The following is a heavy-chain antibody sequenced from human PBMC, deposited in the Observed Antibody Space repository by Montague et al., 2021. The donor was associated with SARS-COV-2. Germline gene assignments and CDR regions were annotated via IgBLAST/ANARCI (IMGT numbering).Heavy chain of an antibody. CDR3: ARDLLPPRTAIKTNFFGLDV. CDR2: TCHSGNT. Sequence: SETLSLTCTVPGGFISSSYWSWIRQPPGKGLEWIGYTCHSGNTNYNPSLKSRVTISIDTSMNQFSLSLSSMTAADTAVYFCARDLLPPRTAIKTNFFGLDVWGQGTTVIVSS. V-gene: IGHV4-59*01. J-gene: IGHJ6*02. CDR1: GGFISSSY. D-gene: IGHD2-21*02.